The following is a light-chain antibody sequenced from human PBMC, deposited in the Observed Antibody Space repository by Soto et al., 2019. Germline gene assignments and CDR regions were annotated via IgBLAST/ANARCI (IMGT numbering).Light chain of an antibody. J-gene: IGLJ3*02. Sequence: QSVLTQPPSASGSPGQSVTISCTGTKSDIGVYDFVSWYQHHPGKAPRLIIYEVVQRPSGVSNRFSGSKSGNTASLTISGLQAEDEADYYCCSYAGSSTWVFGGGTKLTVL. CDR2: EVV. CDR3: CSYAGSSTWV. V-gene: IGLV2-23*02. CDR1: KSDIGVYDF.